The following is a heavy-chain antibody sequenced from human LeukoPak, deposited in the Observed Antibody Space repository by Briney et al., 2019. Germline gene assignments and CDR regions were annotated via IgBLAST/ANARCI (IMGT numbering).Heavy chain of an antibody. Sequence: SETLSLTCTVSGYSISSDYYWGWIRQPPGKGLEWIGSVSHSGNTYYNPSLKSRVTISIDTSKNQFSLKLTSITAADTAVYFCARDPAAANFDSWGQGTLATVSS. CDR1: GYSISSDYY. CDR2: VSHSGNT. CDR3: ARDPAAANFDS. J-gene: IGHJ5*01. V-gene: IGHV4-38-2*02. D-gene: IGHD6-13*01.